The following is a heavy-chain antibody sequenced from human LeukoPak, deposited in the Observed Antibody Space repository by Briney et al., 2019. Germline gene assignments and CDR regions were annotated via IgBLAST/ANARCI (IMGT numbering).Heavy chain of an antibody. CDR3: ARDEAQQLDH. Sequence: GGSLRLSCAASGFTFSTYWMHWVRQAPGKGLVWVSGINSDGSTTSYADSVKGRFTISRDNAKNTLYLQMSSLRAEDTAVYYCARDEAQQLDHWGQGTLVTVSS. J-gene: IGHJ4*02. CDR2: INSDGSTT. V-gene: IGHV3-74*01. CDR1: GFTFSTYW. D-gene: IGHD6-13*01.